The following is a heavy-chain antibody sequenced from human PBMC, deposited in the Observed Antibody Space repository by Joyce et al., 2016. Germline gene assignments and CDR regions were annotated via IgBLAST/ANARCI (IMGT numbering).Heavy chain of an antibody. CDR1: DDSISSHY. CDR3: ARRRSYYDVLTGYYLDTFDI. J-gene: IGHJ3*02. Sequence: QVQLQELGPGLVKPSETLSLSCNVSDDSISSHYWSWIRQPPGMGLEWIGNIYYTGSTDYNPFLKSRVTLSVDTSKNQFSLRLSSVTAADTAVYYCARRRSYYDVLTGYYLDTFDIWGQGTMVTVSS. V-gene: IGHV4-59*11. CDR2: IYYTGST. D-gene: IGHD3-9*01.